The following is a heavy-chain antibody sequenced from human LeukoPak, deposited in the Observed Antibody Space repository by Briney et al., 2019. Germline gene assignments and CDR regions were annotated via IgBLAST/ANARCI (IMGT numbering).Heavy chain of an antibody. CDR3: ASTRRAAVAGRFDS. D-gene: IGHD6-19*01. CDR2: IYHSGNT. CDR1: GASMSSNY. J-gene: IGHJ4*02. V-gene: IGHV4-4*09. Sequence: SETLSLTCNVSGASMSSNYWSWIRQPPGKGLEWIGFIYHSGNTNYSPSLESRVTMSVDESKNQFSLRVHFVSAADTAVYYCASTRRAAVAGRFDSWGQGTLVTVSS.